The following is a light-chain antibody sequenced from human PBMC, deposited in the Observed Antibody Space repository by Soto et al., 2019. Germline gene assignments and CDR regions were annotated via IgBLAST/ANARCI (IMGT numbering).Light chain of an antibody. CDR3: QQYGSSSWT. CDR2: AAS. V-gene: IGKV3-20*01. CDR1: QSVSSSY. J-gene: IGKJ1*01. Sequence: EIVLTQSPGTLSLSPGERATLSCRASQSVSSSYLALYQQKPGQAPRLLIYAASSRATGIPDRFSGSGSGTDFTLTISRLEPEDFAVYYCQQYGSSSWTFGQGTKVEIK.